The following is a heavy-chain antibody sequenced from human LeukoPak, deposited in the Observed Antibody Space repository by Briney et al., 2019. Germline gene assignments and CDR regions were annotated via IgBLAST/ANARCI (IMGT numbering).Heavy chain of an antibody. CDR2: ISTGGST. Sequence: SETLSLTCTVSGASISSLYCTWIRQPAGEGLEWIGRISTGGSTSYNPSFRSRVTMSVETSKSLFSLNLTSVSAPDTPVYYCARDQTYYVSSGYYYVTYFHHWGQGILVTVSS. V-gene: IGHV4-4*07. CDR3: ARDQTYYVSSGYYYVTYFHH. J-gene: IGHJ1*01. CDR1: GASISSLY. D-gene: IGHD3-22*01.